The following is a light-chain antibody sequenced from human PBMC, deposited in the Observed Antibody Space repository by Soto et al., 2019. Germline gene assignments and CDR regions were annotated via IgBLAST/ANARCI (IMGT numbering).Light chain of an antibody. J-gene: IGKJ2*01. Sequence: DIQMTQSPSTLSASVGDRVTITCRASQSISSWLVWYQQKPGKAPKLLIYDASSLESGVPPRFSGSGSGTEFTLTISSLQPDDFATYYCQQYNSYLYTFGQGTKLEIK. CDR1: QSISSW. CDR3: QQYNSYLYT. V-gene: IGKV1-5*01. CDR2: DAS.